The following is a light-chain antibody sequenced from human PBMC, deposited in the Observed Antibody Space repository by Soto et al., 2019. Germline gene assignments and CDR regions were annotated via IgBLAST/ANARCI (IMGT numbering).Light chain of an antibody. V-gene: IGKV3-20*01. J-gene: IGKJ2*01. CDR2: GAS. CDR3: QQDGSSPYT. CDR1: QSVSSSY. Sequence: EIVLTQSPGTLSLSPGERATLSCRASQSVSSSYLAWYQQKPGQAPRLLIYGASSRATGIPDRFSGSGSGPDFTLTISILEPEDFAVYYCQQDGSSPYTFGQGTKLEIK.